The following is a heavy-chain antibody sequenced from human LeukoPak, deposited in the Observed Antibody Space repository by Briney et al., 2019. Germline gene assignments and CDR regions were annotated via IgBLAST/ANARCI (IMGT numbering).Heavy chain of an antibody. CDR1: GFPFSSYW. CDR2: IKQDGSKK. V-gene: IGHV3-7*01. CDR3: ARDKTGWELASEYYFDY. D-gene: IGHD1-26*01. Sequence: GGSLRLSCVASGFPFSSYWMTWVRQAPGKGLEWVANIKQDGSKKSYVDSVKGRFTISRDNSKNTLYLQMNSLRAEDTAVYYCARDKTGWELASEYYFDYWGQGTLVTVSS. J-gene: IGHJ4*02.